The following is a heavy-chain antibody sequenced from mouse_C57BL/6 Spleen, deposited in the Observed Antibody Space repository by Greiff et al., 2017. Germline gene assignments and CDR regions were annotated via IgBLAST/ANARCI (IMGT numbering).Heavy chain of an antibody. CDR2: LNPSRGYT. D-gene: IGHD6-1*01. CDR1: GYTFPSYW. CDR3: TRGSSAYAMDY. Sequence: VQLQQSGAELAKPGASVKLSCKASGYTFPSYWLHRVKRRPGRGLQWIGYLNPSRGYTMSNQTFKDKATLTADKSSSTAYMQLSSLTYEDSAVYYCTRGSSAYAMDYWGQGTSVTVSS. J-gene: IGHJ4*01. V-gene: IGHV1-7*01.